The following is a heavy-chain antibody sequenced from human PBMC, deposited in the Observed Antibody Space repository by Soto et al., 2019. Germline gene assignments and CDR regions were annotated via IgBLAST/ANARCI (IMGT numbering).Heavy chain of an antibody. CDR1: GFAFSNHA. D-gene: IGHD3-10*01. CDR2: LSGTGSNT. CDR3: ARDEKYYGSGTYYRGPFDY. V-gene: IGHV3-23*01. J-gene: IGHJ4*02. Sequence: EVQLLDSGGDLVQPGGSLRLSCAASGFAFSNHAMSWVRQAPGKGLEWVSGLSGTGSNTFYADSVRGRFTISRDNSKNTFYLQMTSLRVDDTAVYYCARDEKYYGSGTYYRGPFDYWGQGTLVTVSS.